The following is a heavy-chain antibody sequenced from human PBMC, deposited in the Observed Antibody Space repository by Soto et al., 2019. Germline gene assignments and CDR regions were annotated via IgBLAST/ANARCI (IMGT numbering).Heavy chain of an antibody. CDR3: AKSGYGSGSYPEGYYYYGMDV. J-gene: IGHJ6*02. V-gene: IGHV3-23*01. Sequence: EVQLLESGGGLVQPGGSLRLSCAASGFTFSSYAMSWVRQAPGKGLEWVPAISGSGGSTYYADSVKGRFTISRDNSKNTLYLQMNSLRAEDTAVYYCAKSGYGSGSYPEGYYYYGMDVWGQGTTVTVSS. CDR2: ISGSGGST. D-gene: IGHD3-10*01. CDR1: GFTFSSYA.